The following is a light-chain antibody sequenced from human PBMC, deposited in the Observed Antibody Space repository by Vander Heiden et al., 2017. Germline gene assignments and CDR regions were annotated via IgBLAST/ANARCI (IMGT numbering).Light chain of an antibody. V-gene: IGKV1-39*01. CDR3: HQSDGAPYN. J-gene: IGKJ2*01. CDR1: ERIDHY. CDR2: AAS. Sequence: DIHTTQSPPSLAAALGDRVTITCRASERIDHYLHWYRQKPGKGPELLIYAASNLQSSVPSRFSGSGSGTDFTLSIARLRPPDFATYSCHQSDGAPYNFGQGTKMEIK.